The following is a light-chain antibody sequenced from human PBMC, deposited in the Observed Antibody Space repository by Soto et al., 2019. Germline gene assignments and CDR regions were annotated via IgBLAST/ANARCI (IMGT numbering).Light chain of an antibody. CDR1: SSDVGGYNY. CDR3: TSYTSISTLV. Sequence: QSALTQPASVSGSPGQSITISCTGTSSDVGGYNYVSWYQQHPGKAPKLMIYEVSYRPSGVSNRFSGSKSGNTASLTISGLQAEDKADYYCTSYTSISTLVFGGGTQLTVL. V-gene: IGLV2-14*01. CDR2: EVS. J-gene: IGLJ2*01.